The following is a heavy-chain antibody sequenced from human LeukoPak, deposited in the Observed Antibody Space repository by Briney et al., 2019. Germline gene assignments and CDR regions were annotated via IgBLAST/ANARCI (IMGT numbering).Heavy chain of an antibody. D-gene: IGHD4-11*01. J-gene: IGHJ4*02. CDR3: ARLSTVNIFDY. Sequence: PSETLSLTCAVSGYSISSGYYWGWIRQPPGKGLEWIGSTYHSGSTYYNPSLKSRVTISVDTSKNQFSLKLSSVTAADTAVYYCARLSTVNIFDYWGQGTLVTVSS. V-gene: IGHV4-38-2*01. CDR2: TYHSGST. CDR1: GYSISSGYY.